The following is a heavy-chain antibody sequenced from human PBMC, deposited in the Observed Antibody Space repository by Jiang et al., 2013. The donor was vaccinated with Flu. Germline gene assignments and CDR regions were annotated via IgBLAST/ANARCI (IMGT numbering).Heavy chain of an antibody. D-gene: IGHD3-3*01. CDR2: IDPSDSYT. J-gene: IGHJ6*01. CDR3: ARPYPYDFWSGYYHGM. CDR1: GYNFTTYW. Sequence: VQLVESGAEVKKPGESLRISCKASGYNFTTYWISWVRQMPGRGLEWMGRIDPSDSYTKYSPSFQGRVSMSADKSIALPTQWSSLKASDTAVYYCARPYPYDFWSGYYHGM. V-gene: IGHV5-10-1*03.